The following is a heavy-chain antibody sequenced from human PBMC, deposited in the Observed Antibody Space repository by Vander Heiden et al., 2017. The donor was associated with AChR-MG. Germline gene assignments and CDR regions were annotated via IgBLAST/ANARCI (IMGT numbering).Heavy chain of an antibody. D-gene: IGHD1-1*01. J-gene: IGHJ4*02. Sequence: QVQLQESGPGLVKPSETLSLTCAVSGYSMSSGYFWGWIRQPPGKGLEWIGNMFHSGNTFYNPSLKSRVTMSGDTSKNKFSLKLSSLTAADTAVYYCARRTTESNFDFWGQGILVTVSS. CDR2: MFHSGNT. CDR1: GYSMSSGYF. CDR3: ARRTTESNFDF. V-gene: IGHV4-38-2*01.